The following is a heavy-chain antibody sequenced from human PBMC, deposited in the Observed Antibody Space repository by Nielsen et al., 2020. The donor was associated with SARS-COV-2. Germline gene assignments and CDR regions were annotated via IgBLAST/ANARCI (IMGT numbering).Heavy chain of an antibody. V-gene: IGHV3-30*18. CDR2: ISYEGSKK. CDR1: GFNFNNYG. Sequence: GESLKISCPASGFNFNNYGFYWVRQAPGKGLEWVASISYEGSKKYYGDSLTGRFTVSRDTSKNTVYLQMNSLSVEDTAVYHCAKRRAVFMLTFGGEGAMDVWGQGTTVSVSS. CDR3: AKRRAVFMLTFGGEGAMDV. D-gene: IGHD3-16*01. J-gene: IGHJ6*02.